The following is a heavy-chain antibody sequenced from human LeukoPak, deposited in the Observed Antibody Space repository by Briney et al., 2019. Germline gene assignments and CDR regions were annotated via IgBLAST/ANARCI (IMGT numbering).Heavy chain of an antibody. V-gene: IGHV3-30*04. CDR2: ISYDGSNK. D-gene: IGHD6-19*01. CDR3: ARGARAQWLANWVRYYFDY. CDR1: GFTFSSYA. Sequence: GGSLRLSCAASGFTFSSYAMHWVRQAPGKGLEWVADISYDGSNKYYADSVKGRFTISRDNSKNTLYLQTNSLRAEDTAVYYCARGARAQWLANWVRYYFDYWGQGTLVTVSS. J-gene: IGHJ4*02.